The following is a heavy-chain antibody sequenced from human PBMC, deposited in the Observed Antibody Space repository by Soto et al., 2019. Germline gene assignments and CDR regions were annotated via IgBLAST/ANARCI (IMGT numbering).Heavy chain of an antibody. CDR1: GFTFSSYA. V-gene: IGHV3-23*01. CDR2: ISGSGGST. CDR3: AKTDTAMVTGYGMDV. D-gene: IGHD5-18*01. J-gene: IGHJ6*02. Sequence: EVQLLESGGGLVQPGGSLRLSCAASGFTFSSYAMSWVRQAPGKGLEWVSAISGSGGSTYYADSVKGRFTISRDNSKNTLYLQMNSLRAEDTAIYYCAKTDTAMVTGYGMDVWGQGTTVTVSS.